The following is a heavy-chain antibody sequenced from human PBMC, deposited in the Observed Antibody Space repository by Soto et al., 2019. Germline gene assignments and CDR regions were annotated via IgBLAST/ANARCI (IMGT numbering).Heavy chain of an antibody. CDR2: FDPEDGET. J-gene: IGHJ6*02. V-gene: IGHV1-24*01. Sequence: ASVKVSCKVSGYTLTELSMHWVRQAPGKGLEWMGGFDPEDGETIYAQKFQGRVTMTEDTSTDTAYMELSSLRSDDTAVYYCARHVGYGPITYYYYYGMDVWGQGTKVTVSS. D-gene: IGHD5-18*01. CDR3: ARHVGYGPITYYYYYGMDV. CDR1: GYTLTELS.